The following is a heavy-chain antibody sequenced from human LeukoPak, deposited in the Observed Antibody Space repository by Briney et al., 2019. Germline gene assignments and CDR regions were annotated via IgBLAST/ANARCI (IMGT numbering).Heavy chain of an antibody. CDR2: ISGYNGNT. CDR1: GYTFTSYG. D-gene: IGHD6-6*01. J-gene: IGHJ4*02. Sequence: ASVKVSCKASGYTFTSYGISWVRQAPGQGLEWMGWISGYNGNTNYAQKLQGRVAMTTDTSTSTAYMELRSLRSDDTAVYYCARRTYSSSSSIFDYLGQGTLVTVSS. V-gene: IGHV1-18*01. CDR3: ARRTYSSSSSIFDY.